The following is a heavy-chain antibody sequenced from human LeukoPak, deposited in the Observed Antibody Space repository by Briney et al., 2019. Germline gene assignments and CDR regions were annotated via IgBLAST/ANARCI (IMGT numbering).Heavy chain of an antibody. CDR2: IYHSGSA. D-gene: IGHD2-15*01. CDR3: ARVKEGFSDY. J-gene: IGHJ4*02. V-gene: IGHV4-38-2*02. CDR1: GYSISSGYY. Sequence: SETLSLTCTVSGYSISSGYYWGWIRQPPGKGLEWIGSIYHSGSAYYNPSLKSRVTISVDTSKNQFSLKLSSVTAADTAVYYCARVKEGFSDYWGQGTLVTVSS.